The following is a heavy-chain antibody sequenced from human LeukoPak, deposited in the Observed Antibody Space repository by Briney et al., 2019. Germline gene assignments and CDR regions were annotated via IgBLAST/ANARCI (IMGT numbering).Heavy chain of an antibody. CDR1: GFDFSTYA. CDR3: SRDRLGGLDY. V-gene: IGHV3-21*01. D-gene: IGHD5-12*01. Sequence: GGSLRLSCAASGFDFSTYAINWVRQAPGKGLEWVSSISTTSTYIFYADSLKGRFTISRDNAKNSVYLQMNSLRPEDTAVYYCSRDRLGGLDYWGQGTLVTVSS. CDR2: ISTTSTYI. J-gene: IGHJ4*02.